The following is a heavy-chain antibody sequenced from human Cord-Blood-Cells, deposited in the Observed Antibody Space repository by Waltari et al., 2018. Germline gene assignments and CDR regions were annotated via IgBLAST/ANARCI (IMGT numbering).Heavy chain of an antibody. Sequence: QLQLQESGPGLVKPSETLSLTCTVSGGSFSGYYWSWIRQPPGKGLEWIGEINHSGSTNYNPSLKSRVTISVDTSKNQFSLKLSSVTAADTAVYYCARGSYDYVWGSYRYTRRYFDYWGQGTLVTVSS. J-gene: IGHJ4*02. CDR3: ARGSYDYVWGSYRYTRRYFDY. V-gene: IGHV4-34*01. D-gene: IGHD3-16*02. CDR2: INHSGST. CDR1: GGSFSGYY.